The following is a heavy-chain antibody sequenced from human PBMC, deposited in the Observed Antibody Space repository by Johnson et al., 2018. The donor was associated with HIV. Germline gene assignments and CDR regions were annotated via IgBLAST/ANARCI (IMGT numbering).Heavy chain of an antibody. CDR2: ISWNSGSR. Sequence: VQLVESGGGVVQPGRSLRLSCAASGFTFDDYVMHWARQAPGKGLEWVSGISWNSGSRDYADSVKGRFTISRDNAKNSLYLQMNSLRAEDTALDYCAKDIWRFLEWPDAFDVWGRGTMITVSS. J-gene: IGHJ3*01. CDR3: AKDIWRFLEWPDAFDV. V-gene: IGHV3-9*01. CDR1: GFTFDDYV. D-gene: IGHD3-3*01.